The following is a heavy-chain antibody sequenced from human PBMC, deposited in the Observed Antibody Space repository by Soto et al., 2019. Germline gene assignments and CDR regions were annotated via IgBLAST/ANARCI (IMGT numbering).Heavy chain of an antibody. D-gene: IGHD6-19*01. CDR3: ARDLAGFYGMDV. CDR2: ISYDGSNK. Sequence: QVQLVESGGGVVQAGRSLRLSCAASGFTFSSYAMHWVRQAPGKGLEWVAVISYDGSNKYYADSVKGRFTISRDNSKNTLYLQMNSLRAEDTAVYYCARDLAGFYGMDVWGQGTTVTVSS. J-gene: IGHJ6*02. CDR1: GFTFSSYA. V-gene: IGHV3-30-3*01.